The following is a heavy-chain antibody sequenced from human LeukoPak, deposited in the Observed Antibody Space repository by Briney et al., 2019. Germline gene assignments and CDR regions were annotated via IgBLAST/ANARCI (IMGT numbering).Heavy chain of an antibody. CDR1: GFTFSSYG. Sequence: GGSLRLSCAASGFTFSSYGMHWVRQAPGKGLEWVAFIRYDGSNKYYADSVKGRFTISRDNSKNTLYLQMNSLRAEDTAVYYCAKDPSDYYDSGSFDPWGQGTLVTVSS. D-gene: IGHD3-22*01. V-gene: IGHV3-30*02. CDR2: IRYDGSNK. CDR3: AKDPSDYYDSGSFDP. J-gene: IGHJ5*02.